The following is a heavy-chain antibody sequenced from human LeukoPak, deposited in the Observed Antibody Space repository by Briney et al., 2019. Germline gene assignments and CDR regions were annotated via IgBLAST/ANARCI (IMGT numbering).Heavy chain of an antibody. V-gene: IGHV4-39*02. D-gene: IGHD6-19*01. CDR3: AREGSGWYKAIDY. J-gene: IGHJ4*02. Sequence: PSETLSLTCTVSGGSISSSSYYWGWIRQPPGKGLEWIGGIYYSGSTYYNPSLKSRVTISVDTSKNQFSLKLSSVTAADTAVYYCAREGSGWYKAIDYWGQGTLVTVSS. CDR2: IYYSGST. CDR1: GGSISSSSYY.